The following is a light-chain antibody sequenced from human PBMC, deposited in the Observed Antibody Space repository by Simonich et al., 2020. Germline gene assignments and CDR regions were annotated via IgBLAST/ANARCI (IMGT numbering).Light chain of an antibody. CDR2: WAS. Sequence: DIVMTPSPDSLAVSLGERATINCKSIPSVLYSSNNKNYLSWYQQKPVQPPKLLIYWASTRESGVPDRFSGSGSGTDFTLTISSLQAEDVAVYYCQQYYSTPYTFGQGTKLEIK. V-gene: IGKV4-1*01. J-gene: IGKJ2*01. CDR1: PSVLYSSNNKNY. CDR3: QQYYSTPYT.